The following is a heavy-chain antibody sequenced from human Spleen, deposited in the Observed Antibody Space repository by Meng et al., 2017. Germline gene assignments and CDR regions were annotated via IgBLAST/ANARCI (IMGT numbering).Heavy chain of an antibody. D-gene: IGHD3-22*01. V-gene: IGHV3-66*02. CDR1: GFTFSSYE. J-gene: IGHJ4*02. CDR2: IYSGGNT. CDR3: AREAYSSGFAGMFNY. Sequence: GESLKISCAASGFTFSSYEMNWVRQAPGKGLEWVSVIYSGGNTYYADSVKGRFTISRDNSKNTLYLQMNSLTSEDTAVYYCAREAYSSGFAGMFNYWGQGNLVTVSS.